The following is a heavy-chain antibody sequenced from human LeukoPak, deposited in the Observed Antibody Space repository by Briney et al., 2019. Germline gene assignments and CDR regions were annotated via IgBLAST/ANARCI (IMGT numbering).Heavy chain of an antibody. Sequence: PSETLSLTCTVSGGSISSYYWSWIRQPPGKGLEWIGYIYYSGSTNYNPSLKSRVTISVDTSKNQFSLKLSSVTAADTAVYYCARARVVPAAIRRPDAFDIWGQGTMVTVSS. CDR2: IYYSGST. V-gene: IGHV4-59*01. CDR3: ARARVVPAAIRRPDAFDI. J-gene: IGHJ3*02. D-gene: IGHD2-2*01. CDR1: GGSISSYY.